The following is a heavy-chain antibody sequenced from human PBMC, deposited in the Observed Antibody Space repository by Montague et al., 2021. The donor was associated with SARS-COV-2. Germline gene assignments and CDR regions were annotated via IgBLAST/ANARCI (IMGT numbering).Heavy chain of an antibody. CDR3: ARALSFSNWFDP. V-gene: IGHV3-66*01. Sequence: SLRLSCAASGFTVSSNHMSWVRQAPGKGLEWVSVIYSGGTTHYADSVKGRFTISRDNSKNTLYLQMNSLRAEDTAVYYCARALSFSNWFDPWGQGTLVTVSS. J-gene: IGHJ5*02. CDR1: GFTVSSNH. D-gene: IGHD2-2*01. CDR2: IYSGGTT.